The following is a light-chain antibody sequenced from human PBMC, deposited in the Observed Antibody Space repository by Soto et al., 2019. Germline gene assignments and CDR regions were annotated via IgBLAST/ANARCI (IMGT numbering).Light chain of an antibody. J-gene: IGKJ1*01. V-gene: IGKV1-5*03. CDR2: KAS. CDR3: QQYNSYSWT. Sequence: DIPMTQSPSTLSASVGDRVTITCRASQSISSWLAWYQQKPGKAPKLLIYKASSLESGDPSRFSGSGSGTEFTLTISSLQPDDFATYYCQQYNSYSWTFGQGTKVEIK. CDR1: QSISSW.